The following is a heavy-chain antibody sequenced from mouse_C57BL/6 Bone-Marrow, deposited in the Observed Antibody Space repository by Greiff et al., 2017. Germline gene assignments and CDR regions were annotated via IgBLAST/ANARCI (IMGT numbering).Heavy chain of an antibody. D-gene: IGHD2-3*01. CDR1: GFTFSSYA. CDR2: ISSGGDYI. V-gene: IGHV5-9-1*02. Sequence: EVQLVESGEGLVKPGGSLKLSCAASGFTFSSYAMSWVRQTPETRLEWVAYISSGGDYIYYADTVKGRFTISRDNARNTLYLQMSSLKSEDTAMYYCTREGGGYYVRYFDYWGQGTTLTVSS. CDR3: TREGGGYYVRYFDY. J-gene: IGHJ2*01.